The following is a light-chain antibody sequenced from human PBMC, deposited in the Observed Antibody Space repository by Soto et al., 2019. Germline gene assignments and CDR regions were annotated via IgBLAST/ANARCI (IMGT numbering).Light chain of an antibody. CDR2: GAS. Sequence: EIVLTQSPGTLSLSPGERAILSCRASQSVSSNYLAWYQQKPGQTPRLLIYGASSRATGVPDRFSGSGSGTDFTLTISRLEPEDFAVYYCQDYASSPLTFGGGTKV. J-gene: IGKJ4*01. V-gene: IGKV3-20*01. CDR1: QSVSSNY. CDR3: QDYASSPLT.